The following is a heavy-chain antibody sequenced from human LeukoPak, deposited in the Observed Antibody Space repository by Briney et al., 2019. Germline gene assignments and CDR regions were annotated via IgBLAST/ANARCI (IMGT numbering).Heavy chain of an antibody. D-gene: IGHD4-17*01. V-gene: IGHV3-23*01. CDR1: GFTFSSYA. Sequence: PGGSLRLSCAASGFTFSSYAMSWVRQAPGKGLEWVSAISGSGGSTYYADSVKGRFTISRDNSKNTLYLQMNSLRAEDTAVYYCAKDNWEYDYGAYGNYYYGMDVWGQGTTVTVSS. J-gene: IGHJ6*02. CDR2: ISGSGGST. CDR3: AKDNWEYDYGAYGNYYYGMDV.